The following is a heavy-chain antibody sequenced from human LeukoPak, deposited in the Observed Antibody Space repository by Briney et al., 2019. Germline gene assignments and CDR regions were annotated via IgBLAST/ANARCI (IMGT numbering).Heavy chain of an antibody. V-gene: IGHV3-23*01. Sequence: GGSLRLSCAASGFTFSSSAMSWVRQAPGKGLEWVSSITGAGGGAYYPDSVKGRFTISRDNSKNTLYLQMNSLRVEDTAVYYCARDGFSSSWGLAYWGQGTLVTVSS. CDR3: ARDGFSSSWGLAY. CDR1: GFTFSSSA. J-gene: IGHJ4*02. CDR2: ITGAGGGA. D-gene: IGHD6-13*01.